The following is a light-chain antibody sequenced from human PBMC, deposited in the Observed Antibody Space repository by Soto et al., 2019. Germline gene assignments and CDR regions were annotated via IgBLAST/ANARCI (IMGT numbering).Light chain of an antibody. CDR3: QAWDSSTHV. CDR1: KLGDKY. CDR2: QDS. Sequence: SYELTQPPSVSVSPGQTASITCSGDKLGDKYACWYQQKPGQSPVLVIYQDSKRPSGIPERFSGSNTGNTATLTISGTQAMDEADYDCQAWDSSTHVFGTGSKPTVL. V-gene: IGLV3-1*01. J-gene: IGLJ1*01.